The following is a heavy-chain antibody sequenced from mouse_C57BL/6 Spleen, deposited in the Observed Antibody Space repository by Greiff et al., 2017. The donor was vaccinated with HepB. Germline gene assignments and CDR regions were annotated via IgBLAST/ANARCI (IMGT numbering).Heavy chain of an antibody. CDR1: GYTFTSYW. CDR2: IDPSDSYT. D-gene: IGHD1-1*01. J-gene: IGHJ4*01. CDR3: AKYYGSSYPYAMDY. Sequence: VQLQQPGAELVKPGASVKLSCKASGYTFTSYWMQWVKQRPGPGLEWIGEIDPSDSYTNYNQKFKGKATLTVDTSSSTAYMQRSSLTSDDSAVYYCAKYYGSSYPYAMDYWGQGTSVTVSA. V-gene: IGHV1-50*01.